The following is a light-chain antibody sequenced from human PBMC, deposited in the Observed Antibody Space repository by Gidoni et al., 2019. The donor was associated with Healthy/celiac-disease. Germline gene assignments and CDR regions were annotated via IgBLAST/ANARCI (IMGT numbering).Light chain of an antibody. V-gene: IGLV2-11*01. J-gene: IGLJ3*02. CDR2: DVS. Sequence: QSALTQPRPVSGSPGQSVTISCTGTSSDVGGYNYVSWYHQHPGKAPKLMIYDVSKRPSGVPDRFSGSKSGNTASLTISGLQAEDEADYYCCSYAGSYTLRVFGGGTKLTVL. CDR1: SSDVGGYNY. CDR3: CSYAGSYTLRV.